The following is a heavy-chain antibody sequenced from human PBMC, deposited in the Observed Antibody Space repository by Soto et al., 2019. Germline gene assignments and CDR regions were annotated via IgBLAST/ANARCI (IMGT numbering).Heavy chain of an antibody. CDR2: ISSSSSYI. D-gene: IGHD2-8*01. J-gene: IGHJ3*02. Sequence: GGSLRLSCAASGFTFSSYSMNWVRQAPGKGLEWVSSISSSSSYIYYAESVKGRFTISRDNAKNSLYLQMNSLRAEDTVFYYFARSRPAPLMYYQDAFDIWGQGTMVTVSS. V-gene: IGHV3-21*01. CDR3: ARSRPAPLMYYQDAFDI. CDR1: GFTFSSYS.